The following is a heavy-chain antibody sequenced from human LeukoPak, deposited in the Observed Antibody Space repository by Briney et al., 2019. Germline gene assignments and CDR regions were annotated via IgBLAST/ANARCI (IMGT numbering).Heavy chain of an antibody. Sequence: GASLKISCKGSGYSFTSYWIGWVRQLPGKGLEWMGIIYPGDSDTRYSPSFQGQVTISADKSISTAYLQWSSLKASDTAMYYCARHRGYSYGASPYYYYYMDVWGKGTTVTVSS. V-gene: IGHV5-51*01. CDR3: ARHRGYSYGASPYYYYYMDV. CDR2: IYPGDSDT. D-gene: IGHD5-18*01. J-gene: IGHJ6*03. CDR1: GYSFTSYW.